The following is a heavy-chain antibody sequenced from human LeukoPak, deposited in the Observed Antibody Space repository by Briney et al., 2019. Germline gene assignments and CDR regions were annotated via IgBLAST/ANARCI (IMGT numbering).Heavy chain of an antibody. V-gene: IGHV1-58*01. CDR1: GFTLSRSA. CDR3: AAGYCSGGSCPPDY. Sequence: SMKVSCKASGFTLSRSAVQWVRLARGQRLEWIGWIVVGSGNTNYAQKFQERVPITRDMSTSTAYMELSSLRSEDTAVYYCAAGYCSGGSCPPDYWGQGTLVTVSS. CDR2: IVVGSGNT. J-gene: IGHJ4*02. D-gene: IGHD2-15*01.